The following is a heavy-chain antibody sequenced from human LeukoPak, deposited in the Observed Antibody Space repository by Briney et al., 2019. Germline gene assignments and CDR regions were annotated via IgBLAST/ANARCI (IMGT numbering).Heavy chain of an antibody. D-gene: IGHD3-10*01. CDR2: INHSGST. CDR3: AREGSTGFDY. Sequence: SETLSLTCAVYGGSFSGYYWSWIRQPPGKGLEWIGEINHSGSTNYNPSLKSRVTISVDTSKNQFSLKLSSVTAADTAVYYCAREGSTGFDYWSQGTLVTVSS. V-gene: IGHV4-34*01. CDR1: GGSFSGYY. J-gene: IGHJ4*02.